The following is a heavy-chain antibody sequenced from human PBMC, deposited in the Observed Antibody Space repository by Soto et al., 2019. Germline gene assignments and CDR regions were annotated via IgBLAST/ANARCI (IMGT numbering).Heavy chain of an antibody. V-gene: IGHV4-4*02. J-gene: IGHJ5*02. CDR2: IYHSGST. Sequence: PSETLSLTCAVSGGSISSSNWRSCVRQPPGKGLEWIGEIYHSGSTNYNPSLKSRVTISVDKAKNQFSLKLSSVTAADTAVYSSARQRVYSSSRINWFDPGGQGTWSPSPQ. CDR3: ARQRVYSSSRINWFDP. CDR1: GGSISSSNW. D-gene: IGHD6-13*01.